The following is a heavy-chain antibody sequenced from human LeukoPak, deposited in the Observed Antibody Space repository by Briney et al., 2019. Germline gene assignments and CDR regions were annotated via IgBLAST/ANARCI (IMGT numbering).Heavy chain of an antibody. CDR2: INPNSGGT. V-gene: IGHV1-2*02. CDR3: ARDGRVGALQLDY. Sequence: ASVKVSCKASGYTFSSYDINWVRQATGQGLEWMGWINPNSGGTNYAQKFQGRVTMTRDTSISTAYMELSRLRSDDTAVYYCARDGRVGALQLDYWGQGTLVTVSS. J-gene: IGHJ4*02. CDR1: GYTFSSYD. D-gene: IGHD1-26*01.